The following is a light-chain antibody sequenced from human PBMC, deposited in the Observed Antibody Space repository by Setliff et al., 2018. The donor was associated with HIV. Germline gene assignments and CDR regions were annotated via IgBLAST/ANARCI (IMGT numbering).Light chain of an antibody. J-gene: IGLJ1*01. V-gene: IGLV2-23*02. Sequence: QSALAQPASVSGSPGQSITTPCTGTSSDVGNYNLVSWYQQHPGTAPKLIIYEVTKRPSGVSNRFSGSKSGNTASLTISGLQAEDESDYYCCSYAGSSTYVFGTGTKVTVL. CDR3: CSYAGSSTYV. CDR2: EVT. CDR1: SSDVGNYNL.